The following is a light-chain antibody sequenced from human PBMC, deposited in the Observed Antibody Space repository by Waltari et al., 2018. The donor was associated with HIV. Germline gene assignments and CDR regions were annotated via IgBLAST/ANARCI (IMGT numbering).Light chain of an antibody. CDR1: QSVNSNY. V-gene: IGKV3-20*01. Sequence: PGDRATLSCRASQSVNSNYLAWYQQKPGQAPRLLIYGASSRATGIPNRFSGSGSGTDFTLTISSLEPEDSAVYYCQQYGSSPRTFGQGTNVEIK. J-gene: IGKJ1*01. CDR3: QQYGSSPRT. CDR2: GAS.